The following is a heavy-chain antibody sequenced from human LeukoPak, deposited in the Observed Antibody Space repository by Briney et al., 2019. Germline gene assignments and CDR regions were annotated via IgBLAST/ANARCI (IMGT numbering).Heavy chain of an antibody. V-gene: IGHV6-1*01. Sequence: SQTLSLTCAISGDSVSSNSAAWNWIRQSPSRGLEWLGRTYYRSKWYNDYAVSVKSRITINPDTSKNQFSLRLTSVTASDTAVYYCARPVRCSATTCTGPFDYWGQGTLVTVSS. CDR3: ARPVRCSATTCTGPFDY. CDR2: TYYRSKWYN. D-gene: IGHD6-19*01. J-gene: IGHJ4*02. CDR1: GDSVSSNSAA.